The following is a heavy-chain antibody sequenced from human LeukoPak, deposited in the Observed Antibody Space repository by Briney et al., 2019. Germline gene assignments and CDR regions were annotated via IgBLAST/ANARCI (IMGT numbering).Heavy chain of an antibody. CDR3: ARDRGACSSTSCYEGAYYYYYGLDV. Sequence: GSLRLSCAASGFTFSSYSMNWVRQAPGKGLEWASSISSSSSYIYYADSVKGRFTISRDNAKNSLYLQMNSLRAEDTAVYYCARDRGACSSTSCYEGAYYYYYGLDVWGQGTPVTVSS. D-gene: IGHD2-2*01. CDR1: GFTFSSYS. J-gene: IGHJ6*02. V-gene: IGHV3-21*04. CDR2: ISSSSSYI.